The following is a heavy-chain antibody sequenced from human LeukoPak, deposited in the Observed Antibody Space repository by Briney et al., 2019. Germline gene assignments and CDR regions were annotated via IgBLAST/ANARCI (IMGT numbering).Heavy chain of an antibody. V-gene: IGHV3-30*02. CDR3: ARPVIPSAYQETYYMDV. J-gene: IGHJ6*03. CDR1: GFIFSAYG. D-gene: IGHD3-16*01. CDR2: IRHDESRI. Sequence: GGSLRLSCAASGFIFSAYGMHWARQATGEGREWVAYIRHDESRIFYADFVKGRFTISRHDSKNTLYLQMHSLTTEDTGLYYCARPVIPSAYQETYYMDVWGKGTTVTVS.